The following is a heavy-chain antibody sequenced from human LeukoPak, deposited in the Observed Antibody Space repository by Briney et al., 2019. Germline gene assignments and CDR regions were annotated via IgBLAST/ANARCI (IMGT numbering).Heavy chain of an antibody. V-gene: IGHV1-2*02. CDR2: INPNSGDT. D-gene: IGHD2-15*01. J-gene: IGHJ5*02. CDR3: ARDRVVVAASFRFDP. Sequence: GASVKVSCKASGYTFTGYYMHWVRQAPGQGLEWMGWINPNSGDTHYAQNFQARVTMTRDTSISTAYMELSRLRSDDTAVYYCARDRVVVAASFRFDPWGQGTLVTVSS. CDR1: GYTFTGYY.